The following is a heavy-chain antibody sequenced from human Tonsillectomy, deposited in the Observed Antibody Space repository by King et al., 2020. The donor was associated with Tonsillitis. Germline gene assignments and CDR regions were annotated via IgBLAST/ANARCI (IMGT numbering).Heavy chain of an antibody. D-gene: IGHD3-3*01. CDR2: ISDDGSST. CDR1: GFPFSGYW. CDR3: AREGRSDDWFDP. Sequence: EVQLVESGGGLVQPGGSLRLSCAASGFPFSGYWMHWVRQAPGKGLVWVSRISDDGSSTDYADSVKGRFTISRDNAKNTLYLQMNSLRAEDTAVYYCAREGRSDDWFDPWGQGTLVTVSS. J-gene: IGHJ5*02. V-gene: IGHV3-74*01.